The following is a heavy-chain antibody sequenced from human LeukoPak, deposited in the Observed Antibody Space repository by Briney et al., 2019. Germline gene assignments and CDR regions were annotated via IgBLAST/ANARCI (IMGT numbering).Heavy chain of an antibody. CDR1: GFTFRSYW. CDR3: ARGGGSYDY. D-gene: IGHD3-10*01. J-gene: IGHJ4*02. V-gene: IGHV3-7*04. Sequence: GGSLRLSCAASGFTFRSYWMSWVRQTPGKGLEWVANIREDEREKYYVDSVKGRFTISRDNAKNSLYLQMNSLRAEDTAVYHCARGGGSYDYCGQGTRVTVSS. CDR2: IREDEREK.